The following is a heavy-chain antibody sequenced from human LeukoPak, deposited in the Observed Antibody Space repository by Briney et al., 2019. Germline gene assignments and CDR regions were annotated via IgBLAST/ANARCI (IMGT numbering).Heavy chain of an antibody. CDR3: ARGGAAVLFTVAGPWFDP. V-gene: IGHV1-18*01. J-gene: IGHJ5*02. Sequence: ASVKVSCKASGYTFTSYGISWVRQAPEQGLEWMGWISAYNGNTNYAQKLQGRVTMTTDTSTSTAYMELRSLRSDDTAVYYCARGGAAVLFTVAGPWFDPWGQGTLVTVSS. CDR1: GYTFTSYG. D-gene: IGHD6-13*01. CDR2: ISAYNGNT.